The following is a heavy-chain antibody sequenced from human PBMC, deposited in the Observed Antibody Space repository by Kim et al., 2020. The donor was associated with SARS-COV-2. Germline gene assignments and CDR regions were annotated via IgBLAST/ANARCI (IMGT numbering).Heavy chain of an antibody. V-gene: IGHV3-48*03. Sequence: GGSLRLSCAASGFTFSSYEMNWVRQAPGKGLEWVSYISSSGSTIYYADSVKGRFTISRDNAKNSLYLQMNSLRAEDTAVYYCARDWMDYYDSSGYYLFDYWGQGTLVTVSS. CDR2: ISSSGSTI. CDR1: GFTFSSYE. D-gene: IGHD3-22*01. J-gene: IGHJ4*02. CDR3: ARDWMDYYDSSGYYLFDY.